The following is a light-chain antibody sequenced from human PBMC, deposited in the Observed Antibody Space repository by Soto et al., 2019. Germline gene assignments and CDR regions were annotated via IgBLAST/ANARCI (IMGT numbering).Light chain of an antibody. J-gene: IGKJ1*01. Sequence: EIVLTQSPGTLSLSPGERATLSCRASQSVSSRYLGWYLAWYQKKPGQAPRLLIYGASSRATGIPDRFSGSGSGTDFTLTISRLEPEDFAVYYCQQYGSSSWTFGQGTKVEIK. CDR3: QQYGSSSWT. V-gene: IGKV3-20*01. CDR1: QSVSSRY. CDR2: GAS.